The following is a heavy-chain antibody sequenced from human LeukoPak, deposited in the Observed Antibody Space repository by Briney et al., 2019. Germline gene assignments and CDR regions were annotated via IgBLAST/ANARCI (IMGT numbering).Heavy chain of an antibody. CDR1: GFTVSSNY. D-gene: IGHD5-12*01. J-gene: IGHJ4*02. CDR3: VKDARLATI. V-gene: IGHV3-53*01. Sequence: GGSLRLSCAASGFTVSSNYMSWVRQAPGKGLEWVSVIHSGGFTYYADSVKGRFTISRDNAENSLYLQMDSLRAEDTAVYYCVKDARLATIWGQGTLVTVSS. CDR2: IHSGGFT.